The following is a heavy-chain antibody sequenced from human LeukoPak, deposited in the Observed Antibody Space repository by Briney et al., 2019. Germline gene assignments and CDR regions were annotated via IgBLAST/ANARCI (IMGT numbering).Heavy chain of an antibody. CDR2: ISSSGSTI. V-gene: IGHV3-48*03. D-gene: IGHD3-3*01. J-gene: IGHJ6*02. CDR3: ARGTTTYYDSWSGPMDV. Sequence: QPGGSLRLSCAASGFTFSSYEMNWVRQAPGKGLEWVSYISSSGSTIYYADSVKGRFTISRDNAKNSLYLQMNSLRAEDTAVYYCARGTTTYYDSWSGPMDVWGQGTTVTVSS. CDR1: GFTFSSYE.